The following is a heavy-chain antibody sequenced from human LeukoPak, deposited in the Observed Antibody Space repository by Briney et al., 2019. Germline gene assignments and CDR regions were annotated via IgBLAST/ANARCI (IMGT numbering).Heavy chain of an antibody. Sequence: SQTLSLTCTVSGGSISSGDYYWSWIRQPPGRGLEWIGNIYYSGNPYYNPSLKSRVTISVDTSKNQFSLKLSSVTAADTAVYYCARHENGDNYFDNWGQGTLVSVSA. CDR3: ARHENGDNYFDN. J-gene: IGHJ4*02. CDR1: GGSISSGDYY. D-gene: IGHD3-10*01. CDR2: IYYSGNP. V-gene: IGHV4-39*01.